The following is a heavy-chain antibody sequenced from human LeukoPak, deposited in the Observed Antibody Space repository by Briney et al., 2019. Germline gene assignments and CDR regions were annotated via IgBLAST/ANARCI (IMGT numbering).Heavy chain of an antibody. V-gene: IGHV3-23*01. CDR2: LIGSSGST. CDR3: AKGAYDYIEIGYFDS. J-gene: IGHJ4*02. Sequence: QSGGSLRLSCAASGFTSTNYAMNWVRQAPGKGLEWVSVLIGSSGSTDYADSVKGRFTISRDNSKNTLSLQMNSLRAEDTAIYYCAKGAYDYIEIGYFDSWGQGGWSPSPQ. D-gene: IGHD5-12*01. CDR1: GFTSTNYA.